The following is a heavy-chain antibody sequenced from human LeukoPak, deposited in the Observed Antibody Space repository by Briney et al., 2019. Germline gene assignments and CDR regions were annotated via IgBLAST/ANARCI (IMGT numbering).Heavy chain of an antibody. CDR3: AKVRSGSYFFDSNKHNWFDP. V-gene: IGHV3-23*01. D-gene: IGHD1-26*01. CDR2: ISGSGGST. J-gene: IGHJ5*02. Sequence: PAGSLRLSCAASGFTFSSYALSWVRQGPGKGLEWVSAISGSGGSTYYADSVRGRFTISRDNSKNTLYLQMNSLRAEDTAVYYCAKVRSGSYFFDSNKHNWFDPCGQGTLVTVSS. CDR1: GFTFSSYA.